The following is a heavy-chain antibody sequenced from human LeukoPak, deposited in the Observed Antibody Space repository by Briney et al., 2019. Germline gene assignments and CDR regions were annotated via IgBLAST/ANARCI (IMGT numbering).Heavy chain of an antibody. J-gene: IGHJ4*02. CDR1: GGSISSYY. Sequence: SETLSLTCTVSGGSISSYYWSWIRQPPGKGPEWIGYIYYSGSTNYNPSLKSRVTISVDTSKNQFSLKLSSVTAADTAVYYCARQSPTTVTTYFDYWGQGTLVTVSS. V-gene: IGHV4-59*08. D-gene: IGHD4-17*01. CDR2: IYYSGST. CDR3: ARQSPTTVTTYFDY.